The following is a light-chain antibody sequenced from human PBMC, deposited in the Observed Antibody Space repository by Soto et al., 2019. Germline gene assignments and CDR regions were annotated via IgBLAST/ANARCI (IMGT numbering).Light chain of an antibody. V-gene: IGKV1-5*01. Sequence: DIQMTQSPSTLSASVGDRVTITCRASQSISSWLAWYQQKPGKAPKLLIYDASSLESGVPSRFSGSGSGPEFTLTISRLQPDDFATYYCQQYNSYSRTLGQGTKVDIK. CDR1: QSISSW. CDR2: DAS. CDR3: QQYNSYSRT. J-gene: IGKJ1*01.